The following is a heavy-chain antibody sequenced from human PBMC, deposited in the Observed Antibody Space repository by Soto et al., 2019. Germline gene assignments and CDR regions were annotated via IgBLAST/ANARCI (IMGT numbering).Heavy chain of an antibody. CDR2: ISSSSSYT. D-gene: IGHD2-2*01. J-gene: IGHJ4*02. CDR1: GFTFSDYY. Sequence: PGGSLRLSCAASGFTFSDYYMSWIRQAPGKGLEWVSYISSSSSYTNYADSVKGRFTISRDNAKNSLYLQMNSLRAEDTAVYYCARDSGTDCGSTSCPVIDWGQGTLVTVSS. V-gene: IGHV3-11*06. CDR3: ARDSGTDCGSTSCPVID.